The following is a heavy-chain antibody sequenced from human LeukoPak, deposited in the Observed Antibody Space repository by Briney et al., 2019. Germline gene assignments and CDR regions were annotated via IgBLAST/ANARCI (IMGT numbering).Heavy chain of an antibody. CDR2: INDRGGYI. D-gene: IGHD6-25*01. V-gene: IGHV3-23*01. CDR3: VRERDRGTDAADDIDY. J-gene: IGHJ4*01. CDR1: GFSFSMYS. Sequence: PGGSLRLSCAASGFSFSMYSMAWVRQAPGKGLEWVSVINDRGGYIQDADSVKGRFTISRDNYQNTLFLQMNSLRAEDTAVYYRVRERDRGTDAADDIDYWGQGTLVTVSS.